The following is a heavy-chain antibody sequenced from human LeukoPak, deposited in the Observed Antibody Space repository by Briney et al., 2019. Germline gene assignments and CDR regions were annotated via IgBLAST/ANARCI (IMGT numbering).Heavy chain of an antibody. Sequence: GGSLRLSCEGSGFTFSAYNMNWVRQAPGKGLESISYISSSSATIFYADSVKGRFTISRDNDKNSLYLQMNSLRPEDTAVYYCAKFGMRSYYDFWSGPSYYFDYWGQGTLVTVSS. CDR2: ISSSSATI. D-gene: IGHD3-3*01. V-gene: IGHV3-48*01. CDR3: AKFGMRSYYDFWSGPSYYFDY. CDR1: GFTFSAYN. J-gene: IGHJ4*02.